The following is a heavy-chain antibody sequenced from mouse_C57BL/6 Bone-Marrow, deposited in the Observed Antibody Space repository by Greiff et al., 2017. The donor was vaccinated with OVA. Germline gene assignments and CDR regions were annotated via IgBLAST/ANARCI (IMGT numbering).Heavy chain of an antibody. CDR2: ISNGGGST. CDR3: ARHLGYDEEGAMDY. V-gene: IGHV5-12*01. CDR1: GFTFSDYY. J-gene: IGHJ4*01. Sequence: EVNVVESGGGLVQPGGSLKLSCAASGFTFSDYYMYWVRQTPEKRLEWVAYISNGGGSTYYPDTVKGRFTISRDNAKNTLYLQMSRLKSEDTAMYYCARHLGYDEEGAMDYWGQGTSVTVSS. D-gene: IGHD2-2*01.